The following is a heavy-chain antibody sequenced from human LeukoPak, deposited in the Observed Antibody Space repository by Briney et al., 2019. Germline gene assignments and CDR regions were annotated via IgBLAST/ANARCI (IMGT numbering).Heavy chain of an antibody. Sequence: GGSLRLSCAASGFTFSSYGMSWVRQAPGKGLEWVADIKQDGSEKYYVESVKGRFTISRDNAKNSLYLQMNSLRAEDTAVYYCATYYDYVWGGYRQDHYYYYMDVWGKGTTVTVSS. D-gene: IGHD3-16*02. V-gene: IGHV3-7*01. J-gene: IGHJ6*03. CDR2: IKQDGSEK. CDR3: ATYYDYVWGGYRQDHYYYYMDV. CDR1: GFTFSSYG.